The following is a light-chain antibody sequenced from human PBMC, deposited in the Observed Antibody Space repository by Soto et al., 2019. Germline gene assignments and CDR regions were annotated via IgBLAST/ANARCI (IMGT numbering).Light chain of an antibody. J-gene: IGKJ1*01. CDR3: QQYIDWSPGT. CDR2: DTS. Sequence: EIVVTQSPATLSVSPGERVTLSCRASQSVSSSLAWYQQRPGQAPRLLIYDTSTRAAGISARFSGSGSGTEVSLTISSLQSEDFAVYYCQQYIDWSPGTFGQGTAVEIK. CDR1: QSVSSS. V-gene: IGKV3-15*01.